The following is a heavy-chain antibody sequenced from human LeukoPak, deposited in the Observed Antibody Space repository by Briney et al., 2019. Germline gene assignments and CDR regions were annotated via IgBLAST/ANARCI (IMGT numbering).Heavy chain of an antibody. CDR3: ARPYSNYVDY. CDR2: IRYDGSNK. Sequence: GGSLRLYCAASGFTFSSYGMHWVRQAPGKGLEWVAFIRYDGSNKYYADSVKGRFTISRDNSKNTLYLQMNSLRAEDTAVYYCARPYSNYVDYWGQGTLVTVSS. D-gene: IGHD4-11*01. J-gene: IGHJ4*02. CDR1: GFTFSSYG. V-gene: IGHV3-30*02.